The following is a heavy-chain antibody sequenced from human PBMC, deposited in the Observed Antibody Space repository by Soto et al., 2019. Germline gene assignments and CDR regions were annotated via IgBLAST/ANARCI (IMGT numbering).Heavy chain of an antibody. V-gene: IGHV1-8*01. J-gene: IGHJ6*02. CDR3: ARCVFSGHV. CDR2: MHPNSGNT. Sequence: QVQLVQSGAEVKKPGASVKVSCKASGYTFTSYDINWLRQATGQGLEWMGWMHPNSGNTGYAKKFQGGVTMTRNTSISKAYMALSSFRYEDTPVYYCARCVFSGHVWGQGPTVTISS. CDR1: GYTFTSYD.